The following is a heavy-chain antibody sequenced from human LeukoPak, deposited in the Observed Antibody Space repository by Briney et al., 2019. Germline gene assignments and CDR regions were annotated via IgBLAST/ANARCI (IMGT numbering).Heavy chain of an antibody. Sequence: SETLSLTCAVYGGSFSGYYWSWIRQPPGKGLEWIGEIKYIGGTNYNPSLKSRVTTSVDTSKNQLSLELTSVTAADTAVYYCARGRTSNWFDPWGQGTLVT. D-gene: IGHD1-14*01. CDR3: ARGRTSNWFDP. V-gene: IGHV4-34*01. CDR1: GGSFSGYY. CDR2: IKYIGGT. J-gene: IGHJ5*02.